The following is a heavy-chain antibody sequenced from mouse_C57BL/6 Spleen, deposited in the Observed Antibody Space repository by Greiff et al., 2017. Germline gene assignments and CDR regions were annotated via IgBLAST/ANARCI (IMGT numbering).Heavy chain of an antibody. CDR2: ISDGGSYT. CDR1: GFTFSSYA. CDR3: AREELLFDY. V-gene: IGHV5-4*01. J-gene: IGHJ2*01. Sequence: EVQRVESGGGLVKPGGSLKLSCAASGFTFSSYAMSWVRQTPEKRLEWVATISDGGSYTYYPDNVKGRFTISRDNAKNNLYLQMSHLKSEDTAMYYCAREELLFDYWGQGTTLTVSS.